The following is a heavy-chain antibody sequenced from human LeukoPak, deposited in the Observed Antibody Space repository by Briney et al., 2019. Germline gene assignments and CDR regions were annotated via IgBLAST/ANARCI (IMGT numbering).Heavy chain of an antibody. CDR3: ARERSSSYDLDY. CDR2: ISAYNGNT. Sequence: ASVKASCKASGYTFTSYGISWVRQAPGQGLEWMGWISAYNGNTNYAQKLQGRVTMTTDTSPSTAYMELRSLRSDDTAVYYCARERSSSYDLDYWGQGTLVTVSS. D-gene: IGHD2-15*01. V-gene: IGHV1-18*01. J-gene: IGHJ4*02. CDR1: GYTFTSYG.